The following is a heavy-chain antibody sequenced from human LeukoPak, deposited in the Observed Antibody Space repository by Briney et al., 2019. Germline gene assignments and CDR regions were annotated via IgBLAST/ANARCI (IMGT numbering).Heavy chain of an antibody. D-gene: IGHD6-19*01. CDR1: GGTFSSYA. V-gene: IGHV1-69*13. J-gene: IGHJ4*02. Sequence: ASVKVSCKASGGTFSSYAISWVRQAPGQGLEWMGGIIPIFGTANYAQKFQGRATITADESTSTAYMELSRLRSEDTAVYYCARVHSSGWYYFDYWGQGTLVTVSS. CDR3: ARVHSSGWYYFDY. CDR2: IIPIFGTA.